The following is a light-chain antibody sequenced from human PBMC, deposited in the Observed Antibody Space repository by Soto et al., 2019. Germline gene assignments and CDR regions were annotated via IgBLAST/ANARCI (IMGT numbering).Light chain of an antibody. J-gene: IGKJ1*01. Sequence: EIVMTQSPDTLSVSPGEGATLSCRVSQSIRSNLAWYQQRPCQAHRLLMYGASTRADGIPARFTGSGSGTEFTLTISSLQSEDFAVYYCQQYHIWPPWTFGQGTKVDIK. CDR1: QSIRSN. V-gene: IGKV3-15*01. CDR2: GAS. CDR3: QQYHIWPPWT.